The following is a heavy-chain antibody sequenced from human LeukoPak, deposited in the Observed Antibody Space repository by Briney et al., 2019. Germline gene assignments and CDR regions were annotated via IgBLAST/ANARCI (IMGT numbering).Heavy chain of an antibody. D-gene: IGHD1-26*01. CDR2: IYHSGSP. CDR1: GGSISSNNW. Sequence: SETLSLTCAVSGGSISSNNWWGWVRQPPGKGLEWIGEIYHSGSPNYNPSLKSRVTIPVDKSRNHFSLNLSSVTAADTAVYYCASRYSGSFDYWGQGTLVTVSS. J-gene: IGHJ4*02. CDR3: ASRYSGSFDY. V-gene: IGHV4-4*02.